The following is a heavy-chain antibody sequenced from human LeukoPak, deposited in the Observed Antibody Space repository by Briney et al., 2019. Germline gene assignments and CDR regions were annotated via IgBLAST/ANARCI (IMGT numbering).Heavy chain of an antibody. CDR1: GGSISSGDYY. V-gene: IGHV4-30-4*08. CDR3: ARGSYSSSWSSYYFDY. Sequence: SQTLSLTCTVSGGSISSGDYYWSWIRQPPGKGLEWIGYIYYSGSTYYNPSLKSRVTISVDTSKNQFSLKLSSVTAADTAVYYCARGSYSSSWSSYYFDYWGQGTLVTVSS. D-gene: IGHD6-13*01. J-gene: IGHJ4*02. CDR2: IYYSGST.